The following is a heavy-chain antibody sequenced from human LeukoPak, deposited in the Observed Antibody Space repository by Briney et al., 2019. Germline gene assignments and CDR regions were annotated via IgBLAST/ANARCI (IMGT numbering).Heavy chain of an antibody. Sequence: GGSLRLSCAASGFTFSSYTMSWVRQAPGKGLEWVSTITTSDGNTYYADSVKGRFTISRDNSKNTLYLQMNSLRDEDTAVYYCAKDLSPYDSSGYYFGYWGQGTLVTVSS. J-gene: IGHJ4*02. CDR2: ITTSDGNT. D-gene: IGHD3-22*01. CDR3: AKDLSPYDSSGYYFGY. V-gene: IGHV3-23*01. CDR1: GFTFSSYT.